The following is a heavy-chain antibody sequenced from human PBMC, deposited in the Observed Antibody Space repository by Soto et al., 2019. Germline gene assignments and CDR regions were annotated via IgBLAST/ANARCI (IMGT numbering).Heavy chain of an antibody. J-gene: IGHJ6*03. V-gene: IGHV1-8*01. D-gene: IGHD4-17*01. CDR1: GYTFTRYD. Sequence: ASVKVSCKASGYTFTRYDINWVRQATGQGLEWMGWMNPNSGNTGYAQKFQGRVTMTRNTSISTAYMELSSLRSEDTAVYYCARGYDDPGDYCYFMAVRGKRTTVTGSS. CDR3: ARGYDDPGDYCYFMAV. CDR2: MNPNSGNT.